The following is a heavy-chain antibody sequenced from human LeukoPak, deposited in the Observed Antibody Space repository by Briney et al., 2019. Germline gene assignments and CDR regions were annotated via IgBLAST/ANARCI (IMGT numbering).Heavy chain of an antibody. CDR3: ASQAVVPAAIVDY. Sequence: SETLSLTCAVSGYSISSGYYWGWIRQPPGKGLEWTGSIYHSGSTYYNPSLKSRVTISVDTSKNQFSLKLSSVTAADTAVYYCASQAVVPAAIVDYWGQGTLVTVSS. V-gene: IGHV4-38-2*01. CDR1: GYSISSGYY. CDR2: IYHSGST. J-gene: IGHJ4*02. D-gene: IGHD2-2*02.